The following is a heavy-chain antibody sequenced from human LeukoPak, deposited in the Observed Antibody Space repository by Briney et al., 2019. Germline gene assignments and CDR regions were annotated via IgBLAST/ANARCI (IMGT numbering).Heavy chain of an antibody. CDR3: MRHASGEPPRF. Sequence: PSETLSLTCIVSGASISINTHYWGWVRQPPGKGLERIASIHHTGTPYYNPSLKSRVTISVDTSKNQFSLQFSSVIAADTAVYYCMRHASGEPPRFWGQGTLVTASS. V-gene: IGHV4-39*01. D-gene: IGHD7-27*01. CDR1: GASISINTHY. J-gene: IGHJ4*02. CDR2: IHHTGTP.